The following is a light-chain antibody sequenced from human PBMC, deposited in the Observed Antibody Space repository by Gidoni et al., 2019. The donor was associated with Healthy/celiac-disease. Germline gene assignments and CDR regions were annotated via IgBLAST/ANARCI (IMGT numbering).Light chain of an antibody. Sequence: DIQLSQSPASLSASVADRLTITCRASQRISSYLNWYQQKPGKAPKLLIYAASSLQSGVTSRFSGSGSGTDFTLTISSLEPEDFATYYCQQSYSTPPYTFGEGTKLEIK. CDR2: AAS. J-gene: IGKJ2*01. V-gene: IGKV1-39*01. CDR3: QQSYSTPPYT. CDR1: QRISSY.